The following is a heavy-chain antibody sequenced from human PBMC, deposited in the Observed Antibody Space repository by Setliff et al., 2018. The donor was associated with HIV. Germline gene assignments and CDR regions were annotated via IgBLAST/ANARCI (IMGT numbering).Heavy chain of an antibody. V-gene: IGHV4-31*03. J-gene: IGHJ2*01. D-gene: IGHD3-10*01. CDR1: GDSISSGDHY. CDR3: ARDQRLQGVQPPYWYFDL. CDR2: IYHTGRT. Sequence: SETLSLTCTVSGDSISSGDHYWSWIRQHPGKGLEWIGYIYHTGRTYFNESLKRRVTISVDTSKNPFSLKLNSVTAADTAVYYCARDQRLQGVQPPYWYFDLCGRGTLVTVSS.